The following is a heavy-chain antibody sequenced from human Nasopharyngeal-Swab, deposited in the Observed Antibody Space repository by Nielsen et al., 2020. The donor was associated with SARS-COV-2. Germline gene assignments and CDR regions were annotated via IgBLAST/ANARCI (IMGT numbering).Heavy chain of an antibody. CDR1: RVSITSQY. CDR3: AKEGATGWFDP. J-gene: IGHJ5*02. Sequence: SETLSLTCTVSRVSITSQYWSWIRQPPGKGLEWIGYICHNSGTSYNPSLKSRVTMFMDTSKNQFPLRLRSVTAADTAVYYCAKEGATGWFDPWGQGTLVTVSS. V-gene: IGHV4-59*11. CDR2: ICHNSGT.